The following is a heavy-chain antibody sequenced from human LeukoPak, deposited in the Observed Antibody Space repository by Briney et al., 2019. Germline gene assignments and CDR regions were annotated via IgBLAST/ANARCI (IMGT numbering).Heavy chain of an antibody. CDR3: ARDWLGYYDSSGYSGAFDY. D-gene: IGHD3-22*01. V-gene: IGHV3-30-3*01. CDR1: GFTFSSYA. CDR2: ISYDGSNK. Sequence: PGGSLRLSCAASGFTFSSYAMHWVRQAPGKGLEWVAVISYDGSNKYYADSVKGRFTISRDNSKNTLYLQMNSLRAEDTAVYYCARDWLGYYDSSGYSGAFDYWGQGTLVTVSS. J-gene: IGHJ4*02.